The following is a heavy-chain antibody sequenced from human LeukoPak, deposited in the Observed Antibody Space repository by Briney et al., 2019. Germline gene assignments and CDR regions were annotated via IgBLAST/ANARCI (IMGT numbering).Heavy chain of an antibody. Sequence: ASVKVSCKASGYTFTSYYMHWVRQAPGQGLEWMGIINPSDGSTTYAQRFQGRVTLTRDTSTSTVYMELSSLRSEDTAVYYCARDTAMVTYWFDPWGQGTLVTVSS. CDR3: ARDTAMVTYWFDP. V-gene: IGHV1-46*01. CDR1: GYTFTSYY. J-gene: IGHJ5*02. D-gene: IGHD5-18*01. CDR2: INPSDGST.